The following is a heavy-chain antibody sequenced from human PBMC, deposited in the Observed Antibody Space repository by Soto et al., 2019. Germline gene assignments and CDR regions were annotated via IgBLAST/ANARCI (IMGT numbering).Heavy chain of an antibody. J-gene: IGHJ6*02. CDR1: GGSVSSGSYY. Sequence: QVQLQESGPGLVKPSETLSLTCTVSGGSVSSGSYYWSWIRQPPGKGLEWIGYIYYSGSTNYNPSLTSRVTISVDTSKNQFALKLSSVTAADTAVYYCARDGWDLRSNYGMDVWGQGTTVTVSS. V-gene: IGHV4-61*01. CDR3: ARDGWDLRSNYGMDV. CDR2: IYYSGST. D-gene: IGHD1-26*01.